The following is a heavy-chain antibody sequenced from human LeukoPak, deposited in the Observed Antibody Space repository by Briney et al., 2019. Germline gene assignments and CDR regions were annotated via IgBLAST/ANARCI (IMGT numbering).Heavy chain of an antibody. CDR2: FDPEDGET. J-gene: IGHJ4*02. D-gene: IGHD4-23*01. CDR3: ARVGRRATFLTVVTQGFDY. V-gene: IGHV1-24*01. Sequence: ASVKVSCKVSGYTLTELSMHWVRQAPGKGLEWMGGFDPEDGETIYAQKFQGRVTMTEDTSTDTAYMELSSLRSDDTAVYYCARVGRRATFLTVVTQGFDYWGQGTLVTVSS. CDR1: GYTLTELS.